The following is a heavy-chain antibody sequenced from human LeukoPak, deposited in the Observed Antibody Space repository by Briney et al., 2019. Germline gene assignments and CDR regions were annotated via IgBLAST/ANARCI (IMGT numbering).Heavy chain of an antibody. CDR3: AKDISGYSYGSTSFDY. J-gene: IGHJ4*02. V-gene: IGHV3-23*01. Sequence: GGSLRLSCAASGFTFSSYGMSRVRQAPGKGLEWVSAISGSGGSTYYADSVKGRFTISRDNSKNTLYLQMNSLRAEDTAVYYCAKDISGYSYGSTSFDYWGQGTLVIVSS. CDR2: ISGSGGST. D-gene: IGHD5-18*01. CDR1: GFTFSSYG.